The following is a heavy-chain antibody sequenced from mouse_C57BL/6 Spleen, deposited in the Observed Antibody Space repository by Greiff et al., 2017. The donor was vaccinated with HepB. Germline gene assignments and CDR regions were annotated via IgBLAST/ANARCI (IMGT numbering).Heavy chain of an antibody. D-gene: IGHD2-5*01. Sequence: EVKLMESGGGLVKPGGSLKLSCAASGFTFSSYAMSWVRQTPEKRLEWVATISDGGSYTYYPDNVKGRFTISRDNAKNNLYLQMSHLKSEDTAMYYCARAYYSNYCYFDYWGQGTTLTVSS. J-gene: IGHJ2*01. CDR1: GFTFSSYA. CDR3: ARAYYSNYCYFDY. V-gene: IGHV5-4*03. CDR2: ISDGGSYT.